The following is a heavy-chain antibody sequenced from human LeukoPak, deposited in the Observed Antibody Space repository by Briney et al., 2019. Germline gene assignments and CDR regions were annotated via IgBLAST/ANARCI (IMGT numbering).Heavy chain of an antibody. CDR1: GGSFSAYY. V-gene: IGHV4-34*01. Sequence: SETLSLTCAVDGGSFSAYYWSWIRQPPGKGLEWIGEINHSGSTNYNPSLKSRVTISVDTSKNQFSLKLSSVTAADTAVYYCARQAAVGVWGSYRRPLPFDYWGQGTLVTVSS. D-gene: IGHD3-16*02. J-gene: IGHJ4*02. CDR2: INHSGST. CDR3: ARQAAVGVWGSYRRPLPFDY.